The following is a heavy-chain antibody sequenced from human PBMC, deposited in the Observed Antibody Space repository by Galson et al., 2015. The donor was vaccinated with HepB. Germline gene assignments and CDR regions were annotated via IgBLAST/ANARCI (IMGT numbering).Heavy chain of an antibody. CDR1: GFTSSNAW. J-gene: IGHJ3*02. CDR2: IKSKTDGGTT. V-gene: IGHV3-15*07. CDR3: TTSLPASGYDWVFDAFDI. D-gene: IGHD5-12*01. Sequence: SLRLSCAASGFTSSNAWMNWVRQAPGKGLEWVGRIKSKTDGGTTDYAAPVKGRFTISRDDSKNTLYLQMNSLKTEDTAVYYCTTSLPASGYDWVFDAFDIWGQGTMVTVSS.